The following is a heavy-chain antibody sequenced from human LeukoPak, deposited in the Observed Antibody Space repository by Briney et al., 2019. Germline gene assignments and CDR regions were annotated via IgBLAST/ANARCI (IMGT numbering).Heavy chain of an antibody. CDR3: ARFLDRDGYNFFDY. Sequence: ASVKVSCRASGYTVTSYGITWVRQAPGQGLEWMGWISAYTGNTRYAQKLQGRVTMTTDTSTSTAYVELRSLRSDDTAVYYCARFLDRDGYNFFDYWGQGTLVSVSS. CDR2: ISAYTGNT. J-gene: IGHJ4*02. CDR1: GYTVTSYG. D-gene: IGHD5-24*01. V-gene: IGHV1-18*01.